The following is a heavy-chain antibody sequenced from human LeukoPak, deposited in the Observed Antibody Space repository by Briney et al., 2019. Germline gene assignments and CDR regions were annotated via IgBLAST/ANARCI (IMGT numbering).Heavy chain of an antibody. CDR3: ARDAWGYYDSSGYSFGSQYYMDV. CDR1: GFTFSDHA. D-gene: IGHD3-22*01. J-gene: IGHJ6*03. Sequence: GGSLRLSCAASGFTFSDHAMTWVRQAPGKGREWVSAISGGGHSTYYAVSVRGRFTISRDNSKNTLSLQLNSLTAEDTAFYFWARDAWGYYDSSGYSFGSQYYMDVWGRGTTVTVSS. V-gene: IGHV3-23*01. CDR2: ISGGGHST.